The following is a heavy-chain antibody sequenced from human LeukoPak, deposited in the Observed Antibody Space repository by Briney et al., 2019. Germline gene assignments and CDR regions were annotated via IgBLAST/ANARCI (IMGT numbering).Heavy chain of an antibody. D-gene: IGHD5-12*01. CDR2: ISPHNGNT. Sequence: ASVKVSCKASGYTFSTYGITWVRQAHGQGLEWLGWISPHNGNTNYAQKFQGRVTLTTDTSANTAYLELRSLRSDDTALYYCARDHLDIVPTIYSFWGQGTLVTVSS. CDR1: GYTFSTYG. CDR3: ARDHLDIVPTIYSF. V-gene: IGHV1-18*01. J-gene: IGHJ4*02.